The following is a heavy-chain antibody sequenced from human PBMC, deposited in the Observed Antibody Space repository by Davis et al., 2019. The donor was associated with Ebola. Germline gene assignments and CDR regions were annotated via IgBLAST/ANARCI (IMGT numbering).Heavy chain of an antibody. D-gene: IGHD3-10*01. CDR2: ISRHGDTI. Sequence: PGGSLRLSCAASGFSFSDHQMTWIRQAPGKGPEWVSYISRHGDTIYYADSVRGRFTISRDNARKSLYLQMNSLRAEDTAVYYCARHPGTYYDFWGQGTQVTVSS. CDR3: ARHPGTYYDF. V-gene: IGHV3-11*04. CDR1: GFSFSDHQ. J-gene: IGHJ4*02.